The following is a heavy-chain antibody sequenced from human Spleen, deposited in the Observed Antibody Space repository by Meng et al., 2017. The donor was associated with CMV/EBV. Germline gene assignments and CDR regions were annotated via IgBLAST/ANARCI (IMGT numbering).Heavy chain of an antibody. CDR3: ARDSGDFWSGYPGPFDY. CDR2: ITSSSSYI. Sequence: GESLKISCAASGFTFSSYSMNWVRQAPGKGLEWVSSITSSSSYIYYADSVKGRFTISRDNAKNSLYLQMNSLRAEDTAVYYCARDSGDFWSGYPGPFDYWGQGTLVTVSS. J-gene: IGHJ4*02. CDR1: GFTFSSYS. V-gene: IGHV3-21*01. D-gene: IGHD3-3*01.